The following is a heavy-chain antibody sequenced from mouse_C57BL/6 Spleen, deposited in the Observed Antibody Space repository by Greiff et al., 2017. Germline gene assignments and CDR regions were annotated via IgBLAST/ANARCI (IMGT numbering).Heavy chain of an antibody. J-gene: IGHJ1*03. Sequence: LVESGAELVKPGASVKMSCKASGYTFTTYPIEWMKQNHGKSLEWIGNFHPYNDDTKYNEKFKGKATFTVEKSSSTVYLELSRLTSDDSAVYYCARSYDYWYVDVWGTGTTVTVSS. CDR1: GYTFTTYP. V-gene: IGHV1-47*01. D-gene: IGHD2-3*01. CDR3: ARSYDYWYVDV. CDR2: FHPYNDDT.